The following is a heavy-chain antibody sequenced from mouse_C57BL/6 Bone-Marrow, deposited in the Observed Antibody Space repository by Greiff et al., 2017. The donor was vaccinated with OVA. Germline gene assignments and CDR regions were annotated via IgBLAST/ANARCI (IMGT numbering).Heavy chain of an antibody. CDR2: IWGVGST. J-gene: IGHJ3*01. Sequence: VMLVESGPGLVAPSQSLSITCTVSGFSLTSYGVDWVRQSPGKGLEWLGVIWGVGSTNYNSALKSRLSISKDNSKSQVFLQMNSLQTDDTAMYYCASNYYGTPFAYWGQGTLVTVSA. V-gene: IGHV2-6*01. CDR1: GFSLTSYG. CDR3: ASNYYGTPFAY. D-gene: IGHD1-1*01.